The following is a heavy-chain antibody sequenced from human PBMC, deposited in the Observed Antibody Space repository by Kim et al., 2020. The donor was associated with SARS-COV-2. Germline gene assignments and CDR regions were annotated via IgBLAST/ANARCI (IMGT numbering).Heavy chain of an antibody. CDR2: ISSSSSYT. CDR3: ARSVGTRSRRFDP. V-gene: IGHV3-11*06. CDR1: GFTFSDYY. D-gene: IGHD1-26*01. J-gene: IGHJ5*02. Sequence: GGSLRLSCAASGFTFSDYYMSWIRQAPGNGLEWVSYISSSSSYTNYADSVKGRFTISRDNAKNSLYLQMNSLRAEDTAVYYCARSVGTRSRRFDPWGQGTLVTVSS.